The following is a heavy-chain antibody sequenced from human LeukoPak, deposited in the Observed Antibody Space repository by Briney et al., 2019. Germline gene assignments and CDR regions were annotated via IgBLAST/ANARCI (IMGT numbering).Heavy chain of an antibody. V-gene: IGHV3-21*01. D-gene: IGHD6-13*01. J-gene: IGHJ4*02. CDR1: GFTVSSYS. Sequence: GGSLRLSCAASGFTVSSYSMNWVRQAPGKGLEWVSSISSSSSYIYFADLVKGRFTISRNNAKNSLYLQMNSLRAEDTAVYYCARGARSWYGDYWGQGTLVTVSS. CDR2: ISSSSSYI. CDR3: ARGARSWYGDY.